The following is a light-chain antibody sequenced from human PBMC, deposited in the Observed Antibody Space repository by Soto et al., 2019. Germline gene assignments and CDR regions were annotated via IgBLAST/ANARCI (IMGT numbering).Light chain of an antibody. CDR2: GAT. V-gene: IGKV3D-7*01. Sequence: EIVMTQSPATLSLSPGERATLSCRASQSVSSSYLSWYQQKPGQAPRLLIYGATTRATGIPARFSGSGSGTGFTLTISSLQPEEFAVYYCQQDYNLPWTFGQGTKVDMK. J-gene: IGKJ1*01. CDR1: QSVSSSY. CDR3: QQDYNLPWT.